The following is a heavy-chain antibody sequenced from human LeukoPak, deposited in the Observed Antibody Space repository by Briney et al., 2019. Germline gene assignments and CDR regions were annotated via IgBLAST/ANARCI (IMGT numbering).Heavy chain of an antibody. J-gene: IGHJ4*02. CDR1: GITFRNFW. D-gene: IGHD1-26*01. CDR2: INRDGSEE. Sequence: GGSLRLSCAASGITFRNFWMTWVRQAPGKGLEWVANINRDGSEEYYVGSVKGRFTISRDNAKNSLFLQMNSLSGEDTAVYYCAREALPNDYWGQGTLVTVSS. CDR3: AREALPNDY. V-gene: IGHV3-7*01.